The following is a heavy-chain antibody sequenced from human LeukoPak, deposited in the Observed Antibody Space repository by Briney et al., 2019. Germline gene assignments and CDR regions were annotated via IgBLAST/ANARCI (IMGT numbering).Heavy chain of an antibody. Sequence: PSETLSLTCTVSGGSISSSSYYWGWIRQPPGKGLEWIGCIYYSGSTYYNPSLKSRVTISVDTSKNQFSLKLSSVTAADTAVYYCAREIPPHSSGWRYYYYMDVWGKGTTVTVSS. D-gene: IGHD6-19*01. V-gene: IGHV4-39*07. J-gene: IGHJ6*03. CDR1: GGSISSSSYY. CDR3: AREIPPHSSGWRYYYYMDV. CDR2: IYYSGST.